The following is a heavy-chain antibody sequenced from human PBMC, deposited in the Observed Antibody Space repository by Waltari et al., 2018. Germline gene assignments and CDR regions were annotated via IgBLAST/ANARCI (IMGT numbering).Heavy chain of an antibody. J-gene: IGHJ4*02. CDR1: GGSISSSSYY. V-gene: IGHV4-39*01. D-gene: IGHD4-17*01. Sequence: QLQLQESGPGLVKPSETLSLTCTVSGGSISSSSYYWGWIRQPPGKGLEWIGSIYYSGGTYYNPSLKGRVTISVDTSKNQFSLKLSSVTAADTAVYYCARHINPPYGAADYWGQGTLVTVSS. CDR3: ARHINPPYGAADY. CDR2: IYYSGGT.